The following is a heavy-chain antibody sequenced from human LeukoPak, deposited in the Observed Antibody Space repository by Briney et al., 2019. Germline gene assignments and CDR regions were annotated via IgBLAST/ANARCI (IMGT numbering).Heavy chain of an antibody. J-gene: IGHJ4*02. CDR3: ARHTSSSIF. D-gene: IGHD6-6*01. Sequence: GESLKISCQGSGYRFTTYWIGWVRQMPGKGLEWMGIIYPGDSDTRYSPSFQGQVTISADKSISTAYLQWSSLKASDSAIYYCARHTSSSIFWGPGTLVTVSS. V-gene: IGHV5-51*01. CDR1: GYRFTTYW. CDR2: IYPGDSDT.